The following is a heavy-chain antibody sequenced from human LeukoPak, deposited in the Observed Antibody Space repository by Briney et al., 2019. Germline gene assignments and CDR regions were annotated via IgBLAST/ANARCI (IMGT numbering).Heavy chain of an antibody. CDR2: ISTQSGNT. J-gene: IGHJ4*02. V-gene: IGHV1-18*01. CDR1: GYTLTSYG. Sequence: ASVKVSCKASGYTLTSYGINWMRQAPGQGLEWMGWISTQSGNTNYAQKVQGRLTLTTDRSTNTAYMELRSLRSDDTAVYYCARGAYGDKWGQGTMVTVPS. CDR3: ARGAYGDK. D-gene: IGHD4-17*01.